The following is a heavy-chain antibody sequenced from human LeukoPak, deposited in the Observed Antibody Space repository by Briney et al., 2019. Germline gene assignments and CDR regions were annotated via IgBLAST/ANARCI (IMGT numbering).Heavy chain of an antibody. V-gene: IGHV1-24*01. CDR1: GYTLTELS. J-gene: IGHJ4*02. D-gene: IGHD2-15*01. Sequence: ASVKVSGKVSGYTLTELSMHWVRQAPGKGLEWMGGFDPEDGETIYAQKFQGRVTMTEDTSTDTAYMELSSLRSEDTAVYYCATATLRRVGRYFDYWGQGTLVTVSS. CDR2: FDPEDGET. CDR3: ATATLRRVGRYFDY.